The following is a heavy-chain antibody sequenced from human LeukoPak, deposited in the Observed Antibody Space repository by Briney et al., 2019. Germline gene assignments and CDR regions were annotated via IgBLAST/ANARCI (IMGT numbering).Heavy chain of an antibody. CDR2: ISAYNGNT. J-gene: IGHJ4*02. CDR3: ARDPLDSGSYYFDY. CDR1: GYTFTSYG. D-gene: IGHD3-22*01. Sequence: ASVKVSCKASGYTFTSYGISWVRQAPGQGLEWMGWISAYNGNTNYAQKLQGRVTMTTDTSTSTAYMELRSLRSDDTAVYYCARDPLDSGSYYFDYWGQGTLVTVSS. V-gene: IGHV1-18*01.